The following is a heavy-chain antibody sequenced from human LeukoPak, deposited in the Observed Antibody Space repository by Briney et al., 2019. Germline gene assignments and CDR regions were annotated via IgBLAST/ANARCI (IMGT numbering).Heavy chain of an antibody. CDR1: GGSISSSSYY. D-gene: IGHD3-22*01. J-gene: IGHJ3*02. CDR2: IYYSGST. V-gene: IGHV4-39*07. Sequence: KPSETLSLTCTVSGGSISSSSYYWGWIRQPPGKGLEWIGSIYYSGSTYYNPSLKSRVTISVDTSKNQFSLKLSSVTAADTAVYYCARGITYYYDSSHDAFDIWGQGTMVTVSS. CDR3: ARGITYYYDSSHDAFDI.